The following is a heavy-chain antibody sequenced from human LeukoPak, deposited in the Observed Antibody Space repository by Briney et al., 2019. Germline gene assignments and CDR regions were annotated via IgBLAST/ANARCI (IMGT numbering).Heavy chain of an antibody. J-gene: IGHJ6*03. Sequence: PGGSLRLSCAASGFTFSSYAMSWVRQAPGKGLEWVSAISGSGGSTYYADSVKGRFTISRDNSKSTLYLQMNSLRAEDTAVYYCAKGVVVTGTTSLHYMDVWGKGTTVTVSS. D-gene: IGHD1-20*01. CDR3: AKGVVVTGTTSLHYMDV. V-gene: IGHV3-23*01. CDR1: GFTFSSYA. CDR2: ISGSGGST.